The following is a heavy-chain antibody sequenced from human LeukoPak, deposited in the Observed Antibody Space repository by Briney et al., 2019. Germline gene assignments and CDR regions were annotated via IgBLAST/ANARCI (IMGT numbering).Heavy chain of an antibody. J-gene: IGHJ4*02. Sequence: PSETLTLTCTVSGGSISSYYWSWIRQPPGKGLEWIGYIYYSGSTNYNPSLKSRVTISVDTSKNQFSLKLSSVTAADTAVYYCRIGMVVAGSDYWGQGTLVTVSS. CDR1: GGSISSYY. CDR3: RIGMVVAGSDY. V-gene: IGHV4-59*08. CDR2: IYYSGST. D-gene: IGHD6-19*01.